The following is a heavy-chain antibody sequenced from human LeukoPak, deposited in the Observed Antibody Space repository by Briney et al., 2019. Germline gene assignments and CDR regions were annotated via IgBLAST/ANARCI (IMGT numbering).Heavy chain of an antibody. V-gene: IGHV1-69*13. CDR3: ARDRGIELWLLED. CDR1: GGTLTSYS. CDR2: IIPIFKTA. D-gene: IGHD5-18*01. J-gene: IGHJ4*02. Sequence: SVKVSCKASGGTLTSYSISWVRQAPGQGLEWMGGIIPIFKTAKYTQNFQGRVTITADESTSTSYMELSSLRSNDTAVYYCARDRGIELWLLEDWGQGTLVTVSS.